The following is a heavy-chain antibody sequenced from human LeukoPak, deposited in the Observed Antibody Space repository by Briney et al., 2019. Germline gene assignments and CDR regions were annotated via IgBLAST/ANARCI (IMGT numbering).Heavy chain of an antibody. V-gene: IGHV4-39*01. CDR3: ARTAIAAAGFDP. J-gene: IGHJ5*02. CDR2: IYYSGST. D-gene: IGHD6-13*01. CDR1: GGSISSSSYF. Sequence: SETLSLICTVSGGSISSSSYFWGWIRQPPGKGLEWIGCIYYSGSTYYNPSLKSRVTISVDTSKNQFSLKLSSVTAADTAVYYCARTAIAAAGFDPWGQGTLVTVSS.